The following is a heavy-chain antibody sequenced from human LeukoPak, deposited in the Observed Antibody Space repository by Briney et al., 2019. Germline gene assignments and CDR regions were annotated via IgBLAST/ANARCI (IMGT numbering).Heavy chain of an antibody. CDR2: IWYDGSNK. CDR3: ARDRGIAGAWTGLDYYYGMDV. V-gene: IGHV3-33*01. Sequence: PGGSLRLSCAASGFTFSSYGMHWVRQAPGKGLEWVAVIWYDGSNKYYADSVKGRFTISRDNSKNTLYLQMNSLRAEDTAVYYCARDRGIAGAWTGLDYYYGMDVWGQGTTVTVSS. D-gene: IGHD6-19*01. CDR1: GFTFSSYG. J-gene: IGHJ6*02.